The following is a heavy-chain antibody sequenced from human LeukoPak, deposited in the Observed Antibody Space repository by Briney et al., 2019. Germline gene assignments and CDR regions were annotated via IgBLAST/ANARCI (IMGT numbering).Heavy chain of an antibody. D-gene: IGHD3-3*01. V-gene: IGHV3-23*01. J-gene: IGHJ5*02. CDR1: GFSFSDSA. CDR2: ISDTGGRT. Sequence: PAVSLSRSCASSGFSFSDSAVSRVRHAQGDGLKWVSSISDTGGRTYYADSVKGRFTITRDNSRNTVNLQMNGLRADDTARYYCAKGGQDFDFWRFDLWGQGILVIVSS. CDR3: AKGGQDFDFWRFDL.